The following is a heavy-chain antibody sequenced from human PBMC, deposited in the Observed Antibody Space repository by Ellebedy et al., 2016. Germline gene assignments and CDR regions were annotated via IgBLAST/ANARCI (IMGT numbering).Heavy chain of an antibody. D-gene: IGHD5-24*01. V-gene: IGHV3-53*01. J-gene: IGHJ3*01. Sequence: GGSLRLSXVASGFSVSSHYMTWVRQAPGKGLDWVSIIYTAGDSYYAASVKVRFTVSRDKSKNIFYLQMNSLRADDTAVYFCARFLEDNSDGFDVWGLGTRVTVSS. CDR2: IYTAGDS. CDR1: GFSVSSHY. CDR3: ARFLEDNSDGFDV.